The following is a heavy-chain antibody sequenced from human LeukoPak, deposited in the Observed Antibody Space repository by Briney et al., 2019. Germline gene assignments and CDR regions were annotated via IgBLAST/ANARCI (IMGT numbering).Heavy chain of an antibody. V-gene: IGHV1-2*02. CDR3: ARTGTTYYYYYYMDV. Sequence: GASVKVSCKASGYTFTGYYMHWVRQAPGQGLEWMGWINPNSGGTNYAQKFQGRVTMTRDTSISTAYMELSRLRSDDTAVYYCARTGTTYYYYYYMDVWGKGTTVTVSS. CDR2: INPNSGGT. D-gene: IGHD1-7*01. CDR1: GYTFTGYY. J-gene: IGHJ6*03.